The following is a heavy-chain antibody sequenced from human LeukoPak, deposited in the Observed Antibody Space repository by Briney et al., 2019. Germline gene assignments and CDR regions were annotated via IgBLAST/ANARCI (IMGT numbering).Heavy chain of an antibody. CDR3: AREGIYGDYRH. CDR2: INHSGST. V-gene: IGHV4-34*01. Sequence: SETLSPTCAVYGGSFSGYYWSWIRQPPGKGLEWIGEINHSGSTNYNPSLKSRVSISVDTSKNQFSLKLSSVTAADTAVYYRAREGIYGDYRHWGQGTLVTVSS. J-gene: IGHJ4*02. D-gene: IGHD4-17*01. CDR1: GGSFSGYY.